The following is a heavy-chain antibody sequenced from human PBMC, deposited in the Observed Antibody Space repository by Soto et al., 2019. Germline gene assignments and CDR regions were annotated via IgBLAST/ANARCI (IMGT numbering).Heavy chain of an antibody. V-gene: IGHV1-2*02. CDR2: INPNNGGI. Sequence: QVHLVQSGAEVRKPGASVKDSCKASGYSSTGNSMHWVRQGPGQGLEWMGWINPNNGGINYAQKFQGRVTMTRDTSISTAYMDLSRLRSDDTAVYYCVMQRGGVVYWGQGTLVTVSS. CDR1: GYSSTGNS. D-gene: IGHD6-25*01. CDR3: VMQRGGVVY. J-gene: IGHJ4*02.